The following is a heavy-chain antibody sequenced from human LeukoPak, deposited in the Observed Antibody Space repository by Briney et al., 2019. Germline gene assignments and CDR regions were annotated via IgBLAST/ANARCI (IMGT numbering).Heavy chain of an antibody. J-gene: IGHJ4*02. CDR1: GGSIGNFY. CDR3: ARGFDSKSTYFDY. V-gene: IGHV4-59*01. Sequence: SETLSLTCTVSGGSIGNFYWNGIRQPPGKGLEWIGYIYYSGSTNYNPSLKSRVTISVDTSKNQFSLKLRSVTAADTAVYYCARGFDSKSTYFDYWGQGTLVTVSS. D-gene: IGHD5-12*01. CDR2: IYYSGST.